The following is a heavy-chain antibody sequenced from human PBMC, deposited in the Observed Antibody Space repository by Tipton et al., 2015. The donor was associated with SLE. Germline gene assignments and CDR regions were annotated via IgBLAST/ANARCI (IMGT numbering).Heavy chain of an antibody. V-gene: IGHV4-59*08. J-gene: IGHJ4*02. CDR2: IYYSGTT. D-gene: IGHD2-2*01. CDR3: ARIAIAPAMDEYYFDS. CDR1: GGSITSRY. Sequence: PGLVKPSGALSLTCTVSGGSITSRYWNWVRQPPGKGLEWIGYIYYSGTTSYNSSLKSRVTISVDTSKNQFSLNLNSVTAADTAVYYCARIAIAPAMDEYYFDSWGQGTLVTVSS.